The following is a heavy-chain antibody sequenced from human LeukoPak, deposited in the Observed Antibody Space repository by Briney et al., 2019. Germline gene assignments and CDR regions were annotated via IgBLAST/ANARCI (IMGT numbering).Heavy chain of an antibody. CDR3: ASGGYPRY. CDR1: VFSFSDYG. D-gene: IGHD3-22*01. CDR2: IGSGGHT. J-gene: IGHJ4*02. Sequence: GGSLRLSCDTSVFSFSDYGMNWVRQAPGKGLEWVSSIGSGGHTFYADSVKGRFTISRDNAKNSMYLQMNRLRAEDTAVYYCASGGYPRYWGQGSLVTVSS. V-gene: IGHV3-69-1*01.